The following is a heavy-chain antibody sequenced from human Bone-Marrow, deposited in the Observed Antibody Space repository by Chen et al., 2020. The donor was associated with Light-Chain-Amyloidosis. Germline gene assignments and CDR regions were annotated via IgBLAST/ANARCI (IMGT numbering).Heavy chain of an antibody. CDR1: GFTFSSYS. CDR3: ARDFKEDDSSGYYIPDAFDI. V-gene: IGHV3-21*01. J-gene: IGHJ3*02. CDR2: ISSSSSYI. D-gene: IGHD3-22*01. Sequence: EVQLVESRGGLVKPGGSLRLSCAASGFTFSSYSMNWVRQAPGKGLEWVSSISSSSSYIYYADSVKGRFTISRDNAKNSLYLQMNSLRAEDTAVYYCARDFKEDDSSGYYIPDAFDIWGQGTMVTVSS.